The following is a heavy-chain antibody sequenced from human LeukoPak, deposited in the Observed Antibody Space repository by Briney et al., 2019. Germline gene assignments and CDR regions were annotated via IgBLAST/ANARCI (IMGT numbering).Heavy chain of an antibody. CDR3: ARDRPSYYYDSRTDAFDI. Sequence: SQTLSLTCTVSGGSISSGSYYWSWIRQPAGKGLEWIGRIYTSGSTNYNPSLKSRVTISVDTSKNQFSLKLSSVTATDTAVYYCARDRPSYYYDSRTDAFDIWGQGTMVTVSS. CDR2: IYTSGST. D-gene: IGHD3-22*01. CDR1: GGSISSGSYY. J-gene: IGHJ3*02. V-gene: IGHV4-61*02.